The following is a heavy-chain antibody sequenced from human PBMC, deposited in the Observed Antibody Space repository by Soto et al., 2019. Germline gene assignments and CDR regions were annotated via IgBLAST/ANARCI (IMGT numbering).Heavy chain of an antibody. J-gene: IGHJ4*02. D-gene: IGHD3-10*01. CDR3: ARAEFSYGHLLF. V-gene: IGHV4-30-4*01. Sequence: PSETLSLTCNVSGGPIKTGDYYWYWIRQPPGKGLEWIGYVFYSGATNYSPSLKSRAAISMDTSKNQFSLSLTSVTAADTAVYYCARAEFSYGHLLFWGQGXRVTVSS. CDR2: VFYSGAT. CDR1: GGPIKTGDYY.